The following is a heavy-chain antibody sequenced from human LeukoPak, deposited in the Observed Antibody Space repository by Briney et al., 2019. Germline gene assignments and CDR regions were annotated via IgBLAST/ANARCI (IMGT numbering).Heavy chain of an antibody. V-gene: IGHV4-59*01. CDR2: IYYNGST. Sequence: PSETLSLTCTVSGGSISSYYWSWIRQPPGKGLEWIGYIYYNGSTNYNPSLKSRVTISVDTAKNQFSLKLSSVTAADTAVYYCAGDSGDSSGYYYYRGSSGFDPWGQGTLVTVSS. CDR1: GGSISSYY. D-gene: IGHD3-22*01. CDR3: AGDSGDSSGYYYYRGSSGFDP. J-gene: IGHJ5*02.